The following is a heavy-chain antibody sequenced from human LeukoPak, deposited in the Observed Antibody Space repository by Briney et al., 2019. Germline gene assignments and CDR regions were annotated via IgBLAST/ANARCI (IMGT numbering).Heavy chain of an antibody. CDR1: GYSLNYIA. CDR3: ARVDYYGSGNYFDY. J-gene: IGHJ4*02. Sequence: ASVKVSCKASGYSLNYIAMHWVRQAPGQSLEWMGWTNAGSGNSAYSQRFQGRVTITRDTSANTAYMELRSLRSEDTAVYYCARVDYYGSGNYFDYWGQGSLVTVSS. V-gene: IGHV1-3*01. D-gene: IGHD3-10*01. CDR2: TNAGSGNS.